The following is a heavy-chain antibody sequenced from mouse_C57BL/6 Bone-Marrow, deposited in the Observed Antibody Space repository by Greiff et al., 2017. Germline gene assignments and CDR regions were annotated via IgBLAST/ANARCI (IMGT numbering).Heavy chain of an antibody. Sequence: QVQLKQPGAELVKPGASVKLSCKASGYTFTSYWMHWVKQRPGQGLEWIGMIHPNSGSTNYNEKFKSKATLTVDKSSSTAYMQLSSLTSEDSAVYYCAHDYPRPFDYWGQGTTLTVSS. CDR3: AHDYPRPFDY. D-gene: IGHD2-4*01. CDR2: IHPNSGST. CDR1: GYTFTSYW. J-gene: IGHJ2*01. V-gene: IGHV1-64*01.